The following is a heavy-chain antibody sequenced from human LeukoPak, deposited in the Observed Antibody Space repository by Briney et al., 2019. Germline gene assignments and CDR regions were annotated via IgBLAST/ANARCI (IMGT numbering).Heavy chain of an antibody. CDR3: ARVEAGDYGYYYYYMDA. D-gene: IGHD4-17*01. CDR2: IYYSGST. J-gene: IGHJ6*03. V-gene: IGHV4-31*03. CDR1: GGSISSGGYY. Sequence: SQTLSLTCTVSGGSISSGGYYWSWIRQHPGKGLEWIGYIYYSGSTYYNPSLKSRVTISVDTSKNQFSLKLSSVTAADTAVYYCARVEAGDYGYYYYYMDAWGKGTTVTVSS.